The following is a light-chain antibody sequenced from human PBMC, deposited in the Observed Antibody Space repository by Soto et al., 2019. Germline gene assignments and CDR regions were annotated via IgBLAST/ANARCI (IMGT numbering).Light chain of an antibody. CDR1: SSNIGNNY. V-gene: IGLV1-51*02. Sequence: QSVLTQPPSVSAAPGQKVTISCSGSSSNIGNNYVSWYQQPPGTAPKLLIFENNKRPSGIPDRFSASKSGTSATLAITGLQTGDAADYYCGTWDNSLSLPYVFGTGTKLTVL. CDR3: GTWDNSLSLPYV. J-gene: IGLJ1*01. CDR2: ENN.